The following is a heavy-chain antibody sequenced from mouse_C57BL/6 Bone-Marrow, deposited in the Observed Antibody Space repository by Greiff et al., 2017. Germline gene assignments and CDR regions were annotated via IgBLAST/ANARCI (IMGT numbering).Heavy chain of an antibody. Sequence: QVQLQQSGAELVMPGASVKLSCKASGYTFTSYWMHWVNQRPGQGLEWLGEINPSDSYTNYTQKFKGKSTLTVDKSARTAYMQLSSLTSEDSAVYYCARDYYGSSYAYWGQGTLVTVSA. CDR3: ARDYYGSSYAY. J-gene: IGHJ3*01. D-gene: IGHD1-1*01. V-gene: IGHV1-69*01. CDR1: GYTFTSYW. CDR2: INPSDSYT.